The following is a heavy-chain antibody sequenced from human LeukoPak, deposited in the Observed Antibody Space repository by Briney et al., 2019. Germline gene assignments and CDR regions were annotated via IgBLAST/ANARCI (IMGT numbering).Heavy chain of an antibody. V-gene: IGHV4-59*12. CDR3: ASTWGHDYGDY. CDR1: GDSTVGYY. Sequence: SETLSLTCSVSGDSTVGYYWGWIRQSPGRAPEWLAYVYRSGQSDYNSSLRGRVTVSLDRSKTQVSLRLRSLTAADTAVYFCASTWGHDYGDYWGQGTLVTVSS. CDR2: VYRSGQS. D-gene: IGHD3-16*01. J-gene: IGHJ4*02.